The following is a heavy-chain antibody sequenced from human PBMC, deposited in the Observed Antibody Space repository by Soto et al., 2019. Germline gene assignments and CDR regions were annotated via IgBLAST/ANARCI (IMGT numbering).Heavy chain of an antibody. V-gene: IGHV1-69*13. J-gene: IGHJ4*02. Sequence: VASVKVSCKASGGTFSSYAISWVRQAPGQGLEWMGGIIPIFGTANYAQKFQGRVTITADESTSTAYMELSSLRSEDTAVYYCARSTPYYYDSSGYYYPRSLGYWGQGTLVTVSS. D-gene: IGHD3-22*01. CDR3: ARSTPYYYDSSGYYYPRSLGY. CDR2: IIPIFGTA. CDR1: GGTFSSYA.